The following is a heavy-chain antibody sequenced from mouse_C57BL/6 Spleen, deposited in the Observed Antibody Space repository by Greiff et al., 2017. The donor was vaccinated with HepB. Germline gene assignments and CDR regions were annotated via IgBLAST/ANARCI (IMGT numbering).Heavy chain of an antibody. J-gene: IGHJ4*01. V-gene: IGHV1-52*01. D-gene: IGHD1-1*01. CDR3: ARDDYHGFYAMDY. Sequence: QVQLQQPGAELVRPGSSVKLSCKASGYTFTSYWMHWVKQRPIQGLEWIGNIDPSDSETHYNQKFKDKATLTVDKSSSTAYMQLSSLTSEDSAVYYCARDDYHGFYAMDYWGQGTSVTVSS. CDR1: GYTFTSYW. CDR2: IDPSDSET.